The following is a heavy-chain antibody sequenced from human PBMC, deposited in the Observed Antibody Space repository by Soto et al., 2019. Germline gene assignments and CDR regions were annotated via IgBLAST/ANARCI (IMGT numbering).Heavy chain of an antibody. CDR2: IDPSDSYT. D-gene: IGHD6-19*01. J-gene: IGHJ6*02. CDR3: ARHAQQWLVQRDYGMDV. V-gene: IGHV5-10-1*01. Sequence: GESLKISCKGSGYSFTSYWISWVRQMPGKGLEWMGRIDPSDSYTNYSPSFQGHVTISADKSISTAYLQWSSLKASDTAMYYCARHAQQWLVQRDYGMDVWGQGTTVTV. CDR1: GYSFTSYW.